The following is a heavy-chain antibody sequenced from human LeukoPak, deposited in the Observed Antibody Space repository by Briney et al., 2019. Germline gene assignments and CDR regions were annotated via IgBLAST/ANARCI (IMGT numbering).Heavy chain of an antibody. CDR2: ISAYNGNT. V-gene: IGHV1-18*01. J-gene: IGHJ6*03. CDR1: GYTFTSYG. Sequence: ASVKVSCKASGYTFTSYGISWVRQAPGQGLEWMGWISAYNGNTNYAQKLQGRVTITADESTSTAYMELSSLRSEDTAVYYCARDSLGNPSIAARLNYYYYYMDVWGKGTTVTVSS. D-gene: IGHD6-6*01. CDR3: ARDSLGNPSIAARLNYYYYYMDV.